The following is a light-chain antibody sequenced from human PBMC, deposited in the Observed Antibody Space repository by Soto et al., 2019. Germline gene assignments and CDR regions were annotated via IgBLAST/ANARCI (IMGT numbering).Light chain of an antibody. V-gene: IGKV3-11*01. CDR2: GAS. J-gene: IGKJ1*01. Sequence: EIVLTQSPATLSLSPGERAALSCKASQSVHNFLAWYQQKPGQAPRLLIYGASTRAAGIPARFSGSGSGTDFTLTISSLEPEDFAVYYCHQFATTRSFGQGTKVDI. CDR1: QSVHNF. CDR3: HQFATTRS.